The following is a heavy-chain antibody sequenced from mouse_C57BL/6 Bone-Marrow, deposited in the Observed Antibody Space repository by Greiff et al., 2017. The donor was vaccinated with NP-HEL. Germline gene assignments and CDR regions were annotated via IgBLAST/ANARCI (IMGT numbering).Heavy chain of an antibody. Sequence: VQLQQSGPELVKPGASVKISCKASGYAFSSSWMNWVKQRPGKGLEWIGRIYPGDGDTNYNGKFKGKATLTADKSSSTAYMQLSSLTSEDSAVYCCARNYYGSSYVDWYFDVWGTGTTVTVSS. J-gene: IGHJ1*03. D-gene: IGHD1-1*01. V-gene: IGHV1-82*01. CDR2: IYPGDGDT. CDR3: ARNYYGSSYVDWYFDV. CDR1: GYAFSSSW.